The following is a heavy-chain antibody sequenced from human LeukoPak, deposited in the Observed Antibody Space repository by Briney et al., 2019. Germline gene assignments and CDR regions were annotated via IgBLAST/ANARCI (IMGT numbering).Heavy chain of an antibody. J-gene: IGHJ4*02. CDR2: ISSYNGNT. V-gene: IGHV1-18*01. Sequence: ASVKVSCKASGYTFTSYGISWVRQAPGQGLEWMGWISSYNGNTNYAQKLQGRVTITTDTSTSTAYMELRRLRSDDTAVYYCARATDYDFWSGYYSFDYWGQGTLVTVSS. CDR1: GYTFTSYG. CDR3: ARATDYDFWSGYYSFDY. D-gene: IGHD3-3*01.